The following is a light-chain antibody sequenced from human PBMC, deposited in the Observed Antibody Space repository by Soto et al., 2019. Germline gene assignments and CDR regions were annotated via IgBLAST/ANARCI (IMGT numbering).Light chain of an antibody. V-gene: IGKV1-13*02. Sequence: IQMTQSPSSLSTSVGDRVTITCRASQSISTFLNWYQQKPGKAPKLLIYDVSSLQSGVPSRFSGSGSETEFTLTISSLLPDDFATYYCQQYNRYWTFGQGTKVDIK. J-gene: IGKJ1*01. CDR3: QQYNRYWT. CDR1: QSISTF. CDR2: DVS.